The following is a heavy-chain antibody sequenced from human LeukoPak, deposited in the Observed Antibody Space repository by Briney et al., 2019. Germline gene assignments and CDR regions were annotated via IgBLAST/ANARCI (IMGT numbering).Heavy chain of an antibody. J-gene: IGHJ3*02. D-gene: IGHD6-19*01. V-gene: IGHV3-23*01. CDR1: GFTFSDYW. CDR2: ISGSGGST. CDR3: AKAGIAVAGRPFAFDI. Sequence: GGSLRLSCVASGFTFSDYWMSWVRQAPGKGLERVSAISGSGGSTYYADSVKGRFTISRDNSKNTLYLQMNSLRAEDTAVYYCAKAGIAVAGRPFAFDIWGQGTMVTVSS.